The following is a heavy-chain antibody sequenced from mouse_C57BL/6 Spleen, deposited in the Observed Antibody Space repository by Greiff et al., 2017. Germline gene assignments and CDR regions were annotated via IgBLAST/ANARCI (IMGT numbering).Heavy chain of an antibody. CDR3: ARYIVTTCAMDY. J-gene: IGHJ4*01. CDR2: ISSGSSTI. D-gene: IGHD2-5*01. Sequence: EVKVVESGGGLVKPGGSLKLSCAASGFTFSDYGMHWVRQAPEKGLEWVAYISSGSSTIYYADTVKGRFTISRDNAKNTLFLQMTSLRSEDTAMDYCARYIVTTCAMDYWGKGTSVTVSS. CDR1: GFTFSDYG. V-gene: IGHV5-17*01.